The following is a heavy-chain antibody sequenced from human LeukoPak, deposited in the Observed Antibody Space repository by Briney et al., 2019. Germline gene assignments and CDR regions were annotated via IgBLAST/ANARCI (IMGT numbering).Heavy chain of an antibody. CDR1: GYTFTSYG. CDR2: ISAYNGHT. Sequence: GASVKVSCKASGYTFTSYGISWVRQAPGQALEWMGWISAYNGHTNYAQKFQGRVTMTTDTSTGTAYMELRSLRSGDTGVYYCARQVDTTMALPDYWGQGTLVTVSS. D-gene: IGHD5-18*01. CDR3: ARQVDTTMALPDY. V-gene: IGHV1-18*01. J-gene: IGHJ4*02.